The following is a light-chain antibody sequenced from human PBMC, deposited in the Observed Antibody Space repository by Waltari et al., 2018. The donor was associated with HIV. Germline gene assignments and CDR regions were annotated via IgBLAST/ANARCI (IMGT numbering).Light chain of an antibody. V-gene: IGLV3-21*02. CDR1: NIGSKT. CDR3: QVWDTISDHRV. J-gene: IGLJ2*01. Sequence: SSVLTQPPSVSVAPGQTARLTCGGDNIGSKTVHWYQQKPGQAPLVVVYDDRDRPSGIPERFSGSINRVEAGDEADYYCQVWDTISDHRVFGGGTKLTVL. CDR2: DDR.